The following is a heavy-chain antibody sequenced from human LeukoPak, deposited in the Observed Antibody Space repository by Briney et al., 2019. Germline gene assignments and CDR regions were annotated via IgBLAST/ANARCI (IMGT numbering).Heavy chain of an antibody. CDR1: GYTFTGYY. Sequence: ASVKVSCKASGYTFTGYYMHWVRQAPGQGLEWMGWINPNSGGTNYAQKFQGRVTMTRDTSISTAYMELSRLRSDDTAVYYCARVLPLYSSGWQPINWYFDPWGQGTLVTVSS. D-gene: IGHD6-19*01. V-gene: IGHV1-2*02. CDR3: ARVLPLYSSGWQPINWYFDP. J-gene: IGHJ5*02. CDR2: INPNSGGT.